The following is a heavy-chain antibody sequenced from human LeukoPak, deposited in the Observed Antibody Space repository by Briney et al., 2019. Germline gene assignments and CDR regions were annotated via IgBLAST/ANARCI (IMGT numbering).Heavy chain of an antibody. CDR3: ARGNVVLGYCSSTSCRYYYYGMDV. Sequence: SETLSLTCTVSGGSISSYYWSWIRQPPGKGLEWIGYIYYSGSTNYNPSLKSRVTISVDTSKNQFPLKLSSVTAADTAVYYCARGNVVLGYCSSTSCRYYYYGMDVWGQRTTVTVSS. J-gene: IGHJ6*02. CDR1: GGSISSYY. CDR2: IYYSGST. V-gene: IGHV4-59*01. D-gene: IGHD2-2*01.